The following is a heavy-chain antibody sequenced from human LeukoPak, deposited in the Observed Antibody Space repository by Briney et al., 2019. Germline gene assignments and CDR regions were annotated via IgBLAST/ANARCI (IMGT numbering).Heavy chain of an antibody. CDR3: ARASPARDVFDI. CDR2: IYYSGST. Sequence: SETLSLTCTVSGGSISSYYWSWIRQPPGKGLEWIGYIYYSGSTNYNPSLKSRVTISVDTSKNQFSLKLSSVTAADTAVYYCARASPARDVFDIWGQGTMVTVSS. V-gene: IGHV4-59*01. CDR1: GGSISSYY. J-gene: IGHJ3*02.